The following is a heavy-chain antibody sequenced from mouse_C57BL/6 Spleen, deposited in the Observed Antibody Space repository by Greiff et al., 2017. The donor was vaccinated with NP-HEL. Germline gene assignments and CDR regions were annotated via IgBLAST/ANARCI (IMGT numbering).Heavy chain of an antibody. Sequence: QVQLQQPGAELVKPGASVKMSCKASGYTFTSYWITWVKQRPGQGLEWIGDIYPGSGSTNYNEKFKSKATLTVDTSSSTAYMQLSSLTSEDSAVYYCAREDPIYYPFDYWGQGTTLTVSS. CDR2: IYPGSGST. D-gene: IGHD1-1*01. V-gene: IGHV1-55*01. CDR1: GYTFTSYW. J-gene: IGHJ2*01. CDR3: AREDPIYYPFDY.